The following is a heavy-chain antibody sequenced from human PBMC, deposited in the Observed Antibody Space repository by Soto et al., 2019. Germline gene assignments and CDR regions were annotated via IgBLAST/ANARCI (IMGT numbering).Heavy chain of an antibody. J-gene: IGHJ6*02. D-gene: IGHD2-2*01. CDR3: ARVRPAAIHYGMDV. V-gene: IGHV1-18*01. Sequence: ASVKVSCKASGYTFTSYGISWVRQAPGQGLEWMGWISAYNGNTNYAQKHKGRVTMTTDTSTSTAYMELRSLRSDDTAVYYCARVRPAAIHYGMDVWGQGTTVTVSS. CDR2: ISAYNGNT. CDR1: GYTFTSYG.